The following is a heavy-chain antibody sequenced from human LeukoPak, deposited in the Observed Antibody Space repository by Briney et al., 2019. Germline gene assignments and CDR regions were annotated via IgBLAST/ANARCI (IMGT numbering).Heavy chain of an antibody. CDR2: ISNSGGST. J-gene: IGHJ6*02. Sequence: GGSLRLSCAASGFTFSSYAMSWVRQAPGKGLEWVSAISNSGGSTYYADSVKGRFTISRDNSKNTLYLQMNSLRAEDTAVYYCAKERAVVPRGGLDVWGQGTTVTVSS. V-gene: IGHV3-23*01. CDR1: GFTFSSYA. D-gene: IGHD2-2*01. CDR3: AKERAVVPRGGLDV.